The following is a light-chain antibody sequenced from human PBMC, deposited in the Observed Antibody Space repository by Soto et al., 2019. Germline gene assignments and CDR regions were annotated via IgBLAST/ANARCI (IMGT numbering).Light chain of an antibody. CDR3: HQYGSSPWT. Sequence: EIVLTQSPGTLSLSPGERATLSCRASQSVSSSYLAWYQQKPGQAPRRLIYGASSRATGIPDRFSGSGSGKDFTLTISRLEPEYFAVYYCHQYGSSPWTFGQGTKVEIK. CDR1: QSVSSSY. CDR2: GAS. J-gene: IGKJ1*01. V-gene: IGKV3-20*01.